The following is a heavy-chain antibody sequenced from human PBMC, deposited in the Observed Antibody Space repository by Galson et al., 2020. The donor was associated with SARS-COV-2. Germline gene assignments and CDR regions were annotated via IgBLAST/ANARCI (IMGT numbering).Heavy chain of an antibody. V-gene: IGHV3-23*01. CDR3: PKVDIVATTNEKYFDY. D-gene: IGHD5-12*01. Sequence: GGSLRLSCAASGFTFSSYAMSWVRQAPGKGLEWVSTISGSGGSTYYADSVKGRFTISRDNSKNTLYLQMNSLRAEDTAVYYCPKVDIVATTNEKYFDYWGQGTLVTVSS. CDR1: GFTFSSYA. CDR2: ISGSGGST. J-gene: IGHJ4*02.